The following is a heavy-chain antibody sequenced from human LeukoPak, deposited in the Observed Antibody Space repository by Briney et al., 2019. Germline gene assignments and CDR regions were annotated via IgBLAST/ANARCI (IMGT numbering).Heavy chain of an antibody. CDR2: IIPTFGTA. CDR1: GGTFSSYA. V-gene: IGHV1-69*05. J-gene: IGHJ6*03. Sequence: GASVKVSCKASGGTFSSYAISWVRQAPGQGLEWMGGIIPTFGTANYAQKFQGRVTITTDESTSTAYMELSSLRSEDTAVYYCARGPFGGSPRTRYYYYMDVWGKGTTVTVSS. D-gene: IGHD2-15*01. CDR3: ARGPFGGSPRTRYYYYMDV.